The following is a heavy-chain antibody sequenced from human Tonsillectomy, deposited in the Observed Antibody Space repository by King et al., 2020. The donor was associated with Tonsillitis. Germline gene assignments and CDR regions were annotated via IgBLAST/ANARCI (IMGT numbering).Heavy chain of an antibody. J-gene: IGHJ4*02. V-gene: IGHV4-38-2*01. D-gene: IGHD3-10*01. CDR2: IFHSGST. CDR3: ITMVRGVASPTYYFDY. Sequence: QLQESGPGLVKPSETLSLTCAFSGYSISSGYYWGGIRQPPGKGLEGLGGIFHSGSTYYTPSLKSRVTISVDTSKNQFSRRLSSVTAADTAVYYCITMVRGVASPTYYFDYWGQGTLVTVSS. CDR1: GYSISSGYY.